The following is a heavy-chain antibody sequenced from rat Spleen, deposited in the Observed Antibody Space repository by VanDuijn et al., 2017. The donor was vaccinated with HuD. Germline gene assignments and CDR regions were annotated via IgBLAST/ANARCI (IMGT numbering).Heavy chain of an antibody. CDR3: ARGYYGSNPDKWFAY. CDR1: GFTFSDYA. CDR2: IIYDGSGT. Sequence: EVQLVESGGGFVQPGRSLKLSCAASGFTFSDYAMAWVRQAPKKGLEWVATIIYDGSGTYYRDSVKGRFTISRDNTENTLHLQMDSLRSEDSATYYCARGYYGSNPDKWFAYWGQGTLVTVSS. D-gene: IGHD1-7*01. J-gene: IGHJ3*01. V-gene: IGHV5-17*01.